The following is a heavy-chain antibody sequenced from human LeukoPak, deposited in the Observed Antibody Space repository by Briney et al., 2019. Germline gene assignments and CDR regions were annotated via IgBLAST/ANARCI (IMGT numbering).Heavy chain of an antibody. J-gene: IGHJ2*01. V-gene: IGHV3-23*01. D-gene: IGHD3/OR15-3a*01. CDR3: AKDWTGTKPFDL. CDR2: ISGSGDKT. CDR1: GFTFSSYG. Sequence: GGSLRLSCVASGFTFSSYGMSWVRQAPGKGLEWVSSISGSGDKTYHADSVKGRFTISRDNSKNTLYLQMNSLRAEDTAVYYCAKDWTGTKPFDLWGRGTLVTVSS.